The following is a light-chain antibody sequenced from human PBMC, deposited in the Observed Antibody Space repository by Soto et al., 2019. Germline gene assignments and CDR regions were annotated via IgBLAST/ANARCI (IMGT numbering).Light chain of an antibody. V-gene: IGKV1-5*03. Sequence: DIQMTQSPSTLSASVGDRVTITCRASQSISSWLAWYQQKPGQAPKLLIYKASTLQSGVPSRFSGSGSGTEFTLAISSLQPDDSATYYCQQYYSYPFTFGGGTKVEIK. CDR3: QQYYSYPFT. CDR1: QSISSW. CDR2: KAS. J-gene: IGKJ4*01.